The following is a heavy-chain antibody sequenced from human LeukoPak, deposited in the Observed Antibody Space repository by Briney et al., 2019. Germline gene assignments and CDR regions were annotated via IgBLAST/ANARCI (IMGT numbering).Heavy chain of an antibody. CDR2: MNPNSGNT. D-gene: IGHD3-16*01. V-gene: IGHV1-8*01. J-gene: IGHJ4*02. Sequence: ASVKVSCXASGYTFTSYDINWVRRATGQGLEWMGWMNPNSGNTGYAQKFQGRVTMTRNTSISTAYMKLSSLRSEDTAVYYCARGTVAYDYVWGSYKLFDYWGQGTLVTVSS. CDR1: GYTFTSYD. CDR3: ARGTVAYDYVWGSYKLFDY.